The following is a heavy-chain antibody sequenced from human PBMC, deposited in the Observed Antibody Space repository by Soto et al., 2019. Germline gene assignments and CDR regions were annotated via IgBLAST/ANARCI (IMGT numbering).Heavy chain of an antibody. Sequence: QVQLVESGGGVVQPGRSLRLSCAASGFTFSSYAMHWVRQAPGKGLEWVAVISYDGSNKYYADSVKGRCTISRDNSKNTLYLQMNSLRAEDTAVYYCARETYYDFWSGPYYGMDVWGQGTTVTVSS. V-gene: IGHV3-30-3*01. D-gene: IGHD3-3*01. J-gene: IGHJ6*02. CDR2: ISYDGSNK. CDR1: GFTFSSYA. CDR3: ARETYYDFWSGPYYGMDV.